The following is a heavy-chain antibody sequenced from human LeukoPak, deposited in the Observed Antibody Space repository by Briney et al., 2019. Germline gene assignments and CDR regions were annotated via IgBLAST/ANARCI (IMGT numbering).Heavy chain of an antibody. CDR1: GFTFSSYA. Sequence: GGSLRLSCAASGFTFSSYAMHWVRQAPGQGLEWMGWINPNSGGTNYAQKFQGWVTMTRDTSISTAYMELSRLRSDDTAVYYCAKGSGYDFETPRSWTAVDYYGMDVWGQGTTVTVSS. D-gene: IGHD5-12*01. CDR3: AKGSGYDFETPRSWTAVDYYGMDV. J-gene: IGHJ6*02. V-gene: IGHV1-2*04. CDR2: INPNSGGT.